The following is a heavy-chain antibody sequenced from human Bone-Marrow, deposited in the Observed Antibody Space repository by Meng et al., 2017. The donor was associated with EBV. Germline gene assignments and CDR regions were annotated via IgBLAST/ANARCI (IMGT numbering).Heavy chain of an antibody. CDR3: ARRDYYDDTGYFDY. Sequence: VHVQESGPGPVKPSGTLLLTLPCSGGSISSSTWWSWVRQSPGEGLEWIGEIHHVGSTNYNPSLKSRVTISIDKAKKQFSLKLSSVTAADTAVYYCARRDYYDDTGYFDYWGQGTLVTVSS. J-gene: IGHJ4*02. V-gene: IGHV4-4*02. CDR1: GGSISSSTW. CDR2: IHHVGST. D-gene: IGHD3-16*01.